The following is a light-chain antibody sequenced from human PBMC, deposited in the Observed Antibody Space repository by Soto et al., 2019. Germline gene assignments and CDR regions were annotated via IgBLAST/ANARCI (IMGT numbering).Light chain of an antibody. CDR2: AAS. CDR3: QKYNSDPLT. J-gene: IGKJ3*01. V-gene: IGKV1-27*01. Sequence: DIQMTQSPSSLSASVGDRVTITCRASQDISTYLVWYQQKPGKVPKLLIYAASTLQSGVPSRFSGSGSGTDFTLTISSLQPEDVASYYCQKYNSDPLTFGPGTKVDIK. CDR1: QDISTY.